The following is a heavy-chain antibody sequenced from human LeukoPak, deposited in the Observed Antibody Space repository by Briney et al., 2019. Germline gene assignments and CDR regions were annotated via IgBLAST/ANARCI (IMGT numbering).Heavy chain of an antibody. D-gene: IGHD3-10*01. J-gene: IGHJ5*02. CDR2: IYTSGST. Sequence: SQTLSLTCTVSGGSISSGSYYWSWIRQPAGKGLEWIGRIYTSGSTNYNPSLKSRVTISVDTSKNQFSLKLSSVTAADTAVYYCARAPRRFGENWFDPWGQGTLVTVSS. CDR3: ARAPRRFGENWFDP. V-gene: IGHV4-61*02. CDR1: GGSISSGSYY.